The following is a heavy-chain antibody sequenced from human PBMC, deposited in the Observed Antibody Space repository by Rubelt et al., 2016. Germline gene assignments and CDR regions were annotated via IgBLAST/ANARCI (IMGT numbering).Heavy chain of an antibody. CDR2: IKTDGSST. CDR3: ARGAPAAP. V-gene: IGHV3-74*02. Sequence: EVRLLESGGGLVQPGGSLRLSCAASGFSFSSYWMHWVRQAPGKGPVWVSRIKTDGSSTSYADSVKGRFTISRDNAKKTLYLQMNSLRAEDTAVYYCARGAPAAPWGQGTLVTVSS. CDR1: GFSFSSYW. D-gene: IGHD2-2*01. J-gene: IGHJ5*02.